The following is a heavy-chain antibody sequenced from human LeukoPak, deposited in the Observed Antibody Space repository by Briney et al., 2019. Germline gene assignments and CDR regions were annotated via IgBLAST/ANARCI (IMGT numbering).Heavy chain of an antibody. V-gene: IGHV4-59*01. CDR1: GGSISTYY. CDR2: IYYTGST. J-gene: IGHJ4*02. D-gene: IGHD1-26*01. Sequence: SETLSLTCTLSGGSISTYYWSWVRQPPGKGLEWIGYIYYTGSTDCNPSLKSRVTMSVDTSKNQFSLKLSSVTAADTAVYYCARISGSYYGTDYWGQGTLVTVSS. CDR3: ARISGSYYGTDY.